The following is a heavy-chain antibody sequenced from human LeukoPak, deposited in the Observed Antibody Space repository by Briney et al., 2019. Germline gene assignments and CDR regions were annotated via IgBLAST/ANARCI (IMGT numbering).Heavy chain of an antibody. J-gene: IGHJ3*02. D-gene: IGHD6-13*01. CDR3: AKEVAAAPDAFDI. CDR1: GFTFSNFA. CDR2: ISGSGGST. V-gene: IGHV3-23*01. Sequence: PGGSLRLSCAASGFTFSNFAMRWVRQAPGKGLEWVSAISGSGGSTYYADSVKGRFTISRDNSKNTLYLQMNSLRAEDTAVYYCAKEVAAAPDAFDIWGQGTMVTVSS.